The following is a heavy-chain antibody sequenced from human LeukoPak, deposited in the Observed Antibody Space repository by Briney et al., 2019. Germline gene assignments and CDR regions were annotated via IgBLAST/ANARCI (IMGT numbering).Heavy chain of an antibody. CDR1: GFTSADYG. V-gene: IGHV3-20*04. CDR3: DRALGGYLYYFDY. CDR2: IKWNSGST. D-gene: IGHD2-21*02. J-gene: IGHJ4*02. Sequence: GRCLRLSCAASGFTSADYGMSWVRQAPGKGREWGACIKWNSGSTGYADSVKGRFTISRAEAKTSLHLQMNRMTAEATALDFCDRALGGYLYYFDYWGQGTLVTVSS.